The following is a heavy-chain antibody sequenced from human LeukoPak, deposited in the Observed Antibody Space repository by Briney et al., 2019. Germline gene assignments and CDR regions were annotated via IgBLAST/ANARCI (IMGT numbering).Heavy chain of an antibody. D-gene: IGHD3-10*01. V-gene: IGHV4-59*01. CDR2: IYYSGST. Sequence: SETLSLTCAVSGSSINSYYRSWIRQPPGKGLEWIGYIYYSGSTNYNPSLKSRVTISIDTSKNQFSLKLSSVTAADTAVYYCARRGVKGWFDPWGQGTLVTVSS. CDR3: ARRGVKGWFDP. J-gene: IGHJ5*02. CDR1: GSSINSYY.